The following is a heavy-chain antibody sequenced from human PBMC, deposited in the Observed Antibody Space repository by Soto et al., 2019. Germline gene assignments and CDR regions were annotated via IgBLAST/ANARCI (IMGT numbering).Heavy chain of an antibody. Sequence: PSETLSLTCAVYGGSFSGYYWSWIRQPPGKGLEWIGEINHSGSTNYNPSLKSRVTISVDTSKNQFSLKLSSVTAADTAVYYCARGPERTSQLLWFGDAYYYYMDVWGKGTTVTVSS. D-gene: IGHD3-10*01. CDR2: INHSGST. CDR1: GGSFSGYY. CDR3: ARGPERTSQLLWFGDAYYYYMDV. V-gene: IGHV4-34*01. J-gene: IGHJ6*03.